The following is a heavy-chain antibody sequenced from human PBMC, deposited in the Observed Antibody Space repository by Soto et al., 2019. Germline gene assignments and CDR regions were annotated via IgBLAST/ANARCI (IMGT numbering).Heavy chain of an antibody. V-gene: IGHV4-30-2*01. Sequence: SETLSLTCAVSGGSISSGGYAWAWIRQPPGKGLEWVGYIYQSGSTYYNPSLKSRVTITADRSKNQFSLNLASVTAADTAVYYCARSYSGGDAYFDYWGQGTVVTVSS. CDR1: GGSISSGGYA. CDR3: ARSYSGGDAYFDY. CDR2: IYQSGST. J-gene: IGHJ4*02. D-gene: IGHD2-21*02.